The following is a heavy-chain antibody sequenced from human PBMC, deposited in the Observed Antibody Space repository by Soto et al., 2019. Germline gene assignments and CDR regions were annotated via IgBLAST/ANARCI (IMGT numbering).Heavy chain of an antibody. CDR2: IIPIFGTA. CDR1: GGTFSSYT. V-gene: IGHV1-69*05. J-gene: IGHJ3*02. CDR3: ARDYGYTAFDI. Sequence: EASVKVSCKASGGTFSSYTISWVRQAPGQGLEWMGGIIPIFGTANYAQKFQGRVTMTRITSISTAYMELSSLRSEDTAVYYCARDYGYTAFDIWGQGTMVTVSS. D-gene: IGHD3-16*01.